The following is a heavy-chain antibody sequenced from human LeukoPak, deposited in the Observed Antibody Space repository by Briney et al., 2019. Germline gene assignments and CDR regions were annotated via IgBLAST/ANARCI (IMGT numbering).Heavy chain of an antibody. J-gene: IGHJ4*02. CDR3: ARGQMGYDSSGYYYSGVFDY. Sequence: GASVKVSCKASGGTFSSYAISWVRQAPGQGLEWMGGIIPIFGTANYAQKLQGRVTITADESTSTAYMELSSLRSEDTAVYYCARGQMGYDSSGYYYSGVFDYWGQGTLVTVSS. V-gene: IGHV1-69*13. D-gene: IGHD3-22*01. CDR1: GGTFSSYA. CDR2: IIPIFGTA.